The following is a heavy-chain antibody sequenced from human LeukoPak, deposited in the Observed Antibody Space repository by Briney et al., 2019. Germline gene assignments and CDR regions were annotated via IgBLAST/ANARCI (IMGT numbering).Heavy chain of an antibody. V-gene: IGHV3-9*01. CDR2: ISWNSGSI. CDR1: GFTFDDYA. J-gene: IGHJ3*02. CDR3: ARGLFLSGYLDAFDI. D-gene: IGHD3-22*01. Sequence: GGSLRLSCAASGFTFDDYAMHWVRQAPGKGLEWVSGISWNSGSIGYADSVKGRCTISRDNLKNVLYLQMNSLKVEDTALYYCARGLFLSGYLDAFDIWGQRTVVTVSS.